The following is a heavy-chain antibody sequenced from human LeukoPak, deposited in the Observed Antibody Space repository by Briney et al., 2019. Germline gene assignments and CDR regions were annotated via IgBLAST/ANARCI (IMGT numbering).Heavy chain of an antibody. D-gene: IGHD7-27*01. CDR3: ARDSHWGVPFDY. Sequence: PSETLSLTCTVSGGSISSYYWSWIRQPAGKGLEWIGRIYSSETTNYNPSLKSRVTMSVDTSKNQFSLRLISVTAADTAVYYCARDSHWGVPFDYWGQGTLVTVSS. V-gene: IGHV4-4*07. CDR2: IYSSETT. CDR1: GGSISSYY. J-gene: IGHJ4*02.